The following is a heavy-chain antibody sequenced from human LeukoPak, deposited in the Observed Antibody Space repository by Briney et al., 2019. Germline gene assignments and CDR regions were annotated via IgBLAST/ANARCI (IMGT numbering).Heavy chain of an antibody. CDR3: AREIASWIQAHFDY. Sequence: ASVKVSCKASGYTFTGYYMHWVRQAPGQGLEWMGWINPNSGGTNYAQKFQGRVTMTRDTSISTAYMELSRLRSDDTAVYYCAREIASWIQAHFDYWGQGTLVTVSS. J-gene: IGHJ4*02. CDR1: GYTFTGYY. V-gene: IGHV1-2*02. D-gene: IGHD5-18*01. CDR2: INPNSGGT.